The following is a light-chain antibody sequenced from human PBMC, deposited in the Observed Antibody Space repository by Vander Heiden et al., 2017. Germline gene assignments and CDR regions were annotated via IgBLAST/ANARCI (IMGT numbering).Light chain of an antibody. V-gene: IGLV1-47*02. J-gene: IGLJ3*02. CDR3: AAWDDSLSGHWV. CDR1: SSNIGSNY. CDR2: SNN. Sequence: SVLTQPPSASGTPGQRVTISCSGSSSNIGSNYVYWYQQLPGTAPKLLIYSNNQRPSGVSDRFSGSKSGTSASLAISGLRSEDEADYYCAAWDDSLSGHWVFGGGTKLTVL.